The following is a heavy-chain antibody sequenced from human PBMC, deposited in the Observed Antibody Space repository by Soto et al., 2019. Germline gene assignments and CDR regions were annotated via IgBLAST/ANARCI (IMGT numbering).Heavy chain of an antibody. Sequence: QVQLVQSGAEVKKPGSSVKVSCKASGGTFSSYAISWVRQAPGPGLEWMGGIIPIFGTANYAQKFQGRVTITADESTSTAYMELSSLRSEDTAVYYCARNIPGGSGYYYEGVDYWGQGTLVTVSS. J-gene: IGHJ4*02. V-gene: IGHV1-69*01. CDR1: GGTFSSYA. CDR2: IIPIFGTA. CDR3: ARNIPGGSGYYYEGVDY. D-gene: IGHD3-22*01.